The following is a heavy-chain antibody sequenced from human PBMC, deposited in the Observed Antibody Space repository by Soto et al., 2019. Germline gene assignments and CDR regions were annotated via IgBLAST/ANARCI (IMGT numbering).Heavy chain of an antibody. CDR2: IYYSGST. CDR1: GGSIISYY. Sequence: PSETLSLTCTVSGGSIISYYWSWIRQPPGKGLEWIGYIYYSGSTNYNPSLKSRVTISVDTSKNQFSLKLSSVTAADTAVYYCARSGYSSGWYYFDYWGQGTLVTVSS. V-gene: IGHV4-59*01. D-gene: IGHD6-19*01. CDR3: ARSGYSSGWYYFDY. J-gene: IGHJ4*02.